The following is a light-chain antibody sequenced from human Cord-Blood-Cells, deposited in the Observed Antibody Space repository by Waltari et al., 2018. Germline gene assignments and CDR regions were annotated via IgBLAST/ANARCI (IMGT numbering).Light chain of an antibody. CDR3: SSYTSSSTLV. Sequence: QSALTQPATVSGSTGQSITISSTGTSSDVGGYNYVSWYQQHPGKAPKLMIYDVSNRPSGVSNRFSGSKSGNTASLTISGLQAEDEADYYCSSYTSSSTLVFGGGTKLTVL. CDR2: DVS. V-gene: IGLV2-14*01. J-gene: IGLJ3*02. CDR1: SSDVGGYNY.